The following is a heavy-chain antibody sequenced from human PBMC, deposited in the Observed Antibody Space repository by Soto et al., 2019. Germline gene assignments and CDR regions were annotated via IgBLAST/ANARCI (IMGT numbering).Heavy chain of an antibody. V-gene: IGHV1-69*02. CDR2: VIPILGIA. D-gene: IGHD3-16*01. CDR1: GGTFSSYT. J-gene: IGHJ4*02. Sequence: QVQLVQSGAEVKKPGSSVKVSCKASGGTFSSYTISWVRQAPGQGLEWMGRVIPILGIANYAQKFQGRVTITANKSPSTAYMDLSSLRSEDTAVYYCARGGGDYVDYWGQGTLVTVSS. CDR3: ARGGGDYVDY.